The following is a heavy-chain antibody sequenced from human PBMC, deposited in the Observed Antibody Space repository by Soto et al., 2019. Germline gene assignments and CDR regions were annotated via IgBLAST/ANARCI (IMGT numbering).Heavy chain of an antibody. V-gene: IGHV3-21*01. Sequence: PGGSLRLSCAASGFTFSSYSMNWVRQAPGKGLEWVSSISSSSSYIYYADSVKGRFTISRDNAKISLYLQMNSLRAEDTAVYYCARAVGSTVTTIYYGMDVWGQGTTVTVSS. D-gene: IGHD4-17*01. CDR2: ISSSSSYI. J-gene: IGHJ6*02. CDR1: GFTFSSYS. CDR3: ARAVGSTVTTIYYGMDV.